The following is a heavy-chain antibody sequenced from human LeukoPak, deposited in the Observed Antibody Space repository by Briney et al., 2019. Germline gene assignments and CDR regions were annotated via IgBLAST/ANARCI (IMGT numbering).Heavy chain of an antibody. CDR3: ARGGRGDFDY. CDR1: GYTLTELS. D-gene: IGHD3-10*01. V-gene: IGHV1-24*01. CDR2: FDPEDGET. Sequence: ASVKVSCKVSGYTLTELSMHWVRQAPGKGLEWMGGFDPEDGETIYPQKFQGRVTMTEDTSTDTAYMELISLRAEDTAVYYCARGGRGDFDYWGQGTLVTVSS. J-gene: IGHJ4*02.